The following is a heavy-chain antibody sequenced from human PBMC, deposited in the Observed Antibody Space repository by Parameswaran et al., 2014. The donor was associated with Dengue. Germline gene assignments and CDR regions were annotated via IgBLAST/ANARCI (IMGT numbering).Heavy chain of an antibody. CDR2: INHSGST. V-gene: IGHV4-34*01. CDR3: ARHTQHCSGGSCYPYYFDY. D-gene: IGHD2-15*01. Sequence: RWIRQPPGKGLEWIGEINHSGSTNYNPSLKSRVTISVDTSKNQFSLKLSSVTAADTAVYYCARHTQHCSGGSCYPYYFDYWGQGTLVTVSS. J-gene: IGHJ4*02.